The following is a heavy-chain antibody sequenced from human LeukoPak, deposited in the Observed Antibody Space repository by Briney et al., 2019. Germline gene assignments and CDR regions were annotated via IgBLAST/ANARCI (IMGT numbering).Heavy chain of an antibody. CDR3: ARDISVCLVPAAFFSTPKNWFDP. D-gene: IGHD2-2*01. J-gene: IGHJ5*02. Sequence: SVKVSCKASGGTFSSYAISWVRQAPGQGLEWMGRIIPIFGTANYAQKFQGRVTITTDESTSTAYMELSSLRSEDTAVYYCARDISVCLVPAAFFSTPKNWFDPWGQGTLVTVSS. V-gene: IGHV1-69*05. CDR2: IIPIFGTA. CDR1: GGTFSSYA.